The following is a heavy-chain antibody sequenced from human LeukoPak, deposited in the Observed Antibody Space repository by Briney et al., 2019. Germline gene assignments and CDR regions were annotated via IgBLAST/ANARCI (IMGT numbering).Heavy chain of an antibody. D-gene: IGHD3-10*01. CDR1: GYSFTDYY. J-gene: IGHJ4*02. CDR2: INPKRGGT. V-gene: IGHV1-2*06. Sequence: VKVSCKASGYSFTDYYIHWVRQAPGQGLEWMGRINPKRGGTNYAQKFQGRVTLTRDTSISTAHMELSRLTSDDTAVYYCALLWYGELWTKDYWGQGTLVTVSS. CDR3: ALLWYGELWTKDY.